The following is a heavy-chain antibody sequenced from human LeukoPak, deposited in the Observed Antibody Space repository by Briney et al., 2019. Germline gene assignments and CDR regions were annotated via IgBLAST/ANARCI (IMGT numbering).Heavy chain of an antibody. D-gene: IGHD1-26*01. CDR3: ARELLGKGYFDY. V-gene: IGHV3-30*04. Sequence: PGGSLRLSCAASGFTFSGHAIHWVRQAPGKGLEWVAVISYDGSKKYYADSVKGRFTISRDNSKNTLYLQMNDVGPEDTAVYYCARELLGKGYFDYWGQGTLVTVSS. CDR1: GFTFSGHA. CDR2: ISYDGSKK. J-gene: IGHJ4*02.